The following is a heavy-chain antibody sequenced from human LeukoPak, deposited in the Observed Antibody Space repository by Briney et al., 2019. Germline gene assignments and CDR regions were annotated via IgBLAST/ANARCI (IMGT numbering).Heavy chain of an antibody. Sequence: ASVTVSCKSSGYTFTAYHIHWVRQAPGQGLEWMGWINSNSGATNCAQKFQDRVTMTRDTSISTAYMELSRLTSDDTAVYYCARGPCSNGVCLGFYWGQGALVTVSS. CDR2: INSNSGAT. J-gene: IGHJ4*02. D-gene: IGHD2-8*01. CDR1: GYTFTAYH. V-gene: IGHV1-2*02. CDR3: ARGPCSNGVCLGFY.